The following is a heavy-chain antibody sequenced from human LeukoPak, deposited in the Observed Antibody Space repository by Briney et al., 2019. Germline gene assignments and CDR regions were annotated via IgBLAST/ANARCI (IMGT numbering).Heavy chain of an antibody. D-gene: IGHD3-9*01. CDR2: ISPYNGYT. CDR1: AYTFTTYT. J-gene: IGHJ4*02. CDR3: ARAGGVYGILTGFDY. V-gene: IGHV1-18*01. Sequence: ASVKVSCKASAYTFTTYTISWVRQAPGQGLEWMGWISPYNGYTNYAQRLQGRVTMTTDTSTSTASMELRSLRSDDTAVYYCARAGGVYGILTGFDYWGQGTLVTVSS.